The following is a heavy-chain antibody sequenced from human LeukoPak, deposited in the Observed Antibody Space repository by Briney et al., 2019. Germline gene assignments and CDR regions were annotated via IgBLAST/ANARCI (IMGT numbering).Heavy chain of an antibody. Sequence: GGSLRLSCAASGFTFACFAMSWVRQAPGKGLEWVSAISGGDGSTYYTDSVKGRFTISTDNSKNMLYLQMNSLRPEDTAVYYCAKENSGTYLYYFDYWGQGTLVTVSS. V-gene: IGHV3-23*01. CDR3: AKENSGTYLYYFDY. CDR1: GFTFACFA. D-gene: IGHD1-26*01. CDR2: ISGGDGST. J-gene: IGHJ4*02.